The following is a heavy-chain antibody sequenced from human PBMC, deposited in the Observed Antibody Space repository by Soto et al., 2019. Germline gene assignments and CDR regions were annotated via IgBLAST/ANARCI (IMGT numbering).Heavy chain of an antibody. D-gene: IGHD5-12*01. CDR1: GFTFSSYA. V-gene: IGHV3-23*01. CDR2: VSGAGDYT. Sequence: EVHLLESGGGLARPGGSLRLSCAASGFTFSSYAMTWVRQAPGRGLEWVSAVSGAGDYTYYTHSVRGRFTISRDTSKNTVSLQMNNLRDEDTAVYYCVRVGYSGYDTGYSDYWGQGTLVTVSS. J-gene: IGHJ4*02. CDR3: VRVGYSGYDTGYSDY.